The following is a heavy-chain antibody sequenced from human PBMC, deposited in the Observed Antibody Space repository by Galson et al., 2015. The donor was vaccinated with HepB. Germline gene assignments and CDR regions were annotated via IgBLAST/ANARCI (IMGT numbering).Heavy chain of an antibody. D-gene: IGHD3-22*01. CDR2: ISGYNGNT. J-gene: IGHJ3*02. Sequence: SVKVSCKASGYTFSTYGISWVRQAPGQGLEWMGWISGYNGNTYYAQKFQGRVTMTRDTSTSTAYMELRSLRSDDTAVYYCARGLYYYDSSGYYSDVFDIWGQGTMVTVSS. CDR1: GYTFSTYG. V-gene: IGHV1-18*01. CDR3: ARGLYYYDSSGYYSDVFDI.